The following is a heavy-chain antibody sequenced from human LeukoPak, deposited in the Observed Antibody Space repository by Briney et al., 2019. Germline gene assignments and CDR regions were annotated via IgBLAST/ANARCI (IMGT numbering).Heavy chain of an antibody. CDR2: IYYSGST. V-gene: IGHV4-59*01. D-gene: IGHD3-16*01. CDR3: ARDLGNAFDI. CDR1: GGSISSYY. Sequence: SETLSLTCTVSGGSISSYYWSWIRQPPGKGLEWIGYIYYSGSTNYNPSLKSRVTISVDTSKNQFSLKLSSLTAADTSVYYCARDLGNAFDIWGQGTMVTVSS. J-gene: IGHJ3*02.